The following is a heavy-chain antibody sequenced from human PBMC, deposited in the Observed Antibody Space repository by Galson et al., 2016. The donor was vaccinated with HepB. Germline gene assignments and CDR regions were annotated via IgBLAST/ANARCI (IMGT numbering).Heavy chain of an antibody. CDR2: IYWDDDK. D-gene: IGHD2-21*01. Sequence: PALVKPTQTLTLACNFSGFSLTSSGAGVGWIRQAPGKALEWLAVIYWDDDKRYNPSLRNRLTVVKDTSENLVVLTMTNMDPLDTATYYCAHRESHDDWASLFRNYAFAVWGRGTMVTVSS. CDR1: GFSLTSSGAG. CDR3: AHRESHDDWASLFRNYAFAV. J-gene: IGHJ3*01. V-gene: IGHV2-5*02.